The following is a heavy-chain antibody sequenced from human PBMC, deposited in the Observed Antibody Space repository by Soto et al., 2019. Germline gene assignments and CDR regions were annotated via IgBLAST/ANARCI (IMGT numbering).Heavy chain of an antibody. D-gene: IGHD3-3*01. Sequence: ASVKVSCKASGYTFTSYGISWVRQAPGQGLEWMGWISAYNGNTNYAQKLQGRVTMTTDTSTSTAYMELRSLRSDDTAVYYCARVGYSGPNYDFWSGETYYYYGMDVWGQGTTVTVSS. CDR2: ISAYNGNT. CDR3: ARVGYSGPNYDFWSGETYYYYGMDV. V-gene: IGHV1-18*01. CDR1: GYTFTSYG. J-gene: IGHJ6*02.